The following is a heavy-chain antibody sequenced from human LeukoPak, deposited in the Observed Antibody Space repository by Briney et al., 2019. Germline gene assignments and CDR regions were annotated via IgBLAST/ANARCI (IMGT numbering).Heavy chain of an antibody. CDR1: GFTFRNAW. CDR3: ATSYY. Sequence: GGSLRLSCAGSGFTFRNAWMNWVRQAPGKGLEWVGRIKSKTDGGTADYAAPVKGRFTISRDDSENTLDLQMNSLKSEDTAFYYCATSYYWGQGTLVTVSS. V-gene: IGHV3-15*01. CDR2: IKSKTDGGTA. J-gene: IGHJ4*02.